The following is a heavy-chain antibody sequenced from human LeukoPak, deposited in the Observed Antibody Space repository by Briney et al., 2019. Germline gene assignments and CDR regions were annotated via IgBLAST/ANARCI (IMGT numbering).Heavy chain of an antibody. CDR1: GFTFSRFW. V-gene: IGHV3-7*01. J-gene: IGHJ4*02. CDR2: IKEDGSDK. CDR3: ARRGSPGHFDY. D-gene: IGHD1-26*01. Sequence: GGSLRLSCAASGFTFSRFWMTWVRQAPGKGLEWVANIKEDGSDKYYVDSVKGRFTVSRDNAKNTLYLQMNSLRAEDTAVYYCARRGSPGHFDYWGQGTLVTVSS.